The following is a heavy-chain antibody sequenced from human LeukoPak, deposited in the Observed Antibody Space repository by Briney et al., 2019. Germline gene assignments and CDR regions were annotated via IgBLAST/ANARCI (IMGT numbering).Heavy chain of an antibody. Sequence: ASVTVSCRASGYSFTSHYMHWVRQAPGQGLEWLGLINPSGSSTLYAQKFQGRVTMTRDMSTTTDYMELSSLRSEDTAVYYCARDNSVGDVAWWFDPWGQGTLVTVSS. V-gene: IGHV1-46*01. CDR3: ARDNSVGDVAWWFDP. D-gene: IGHD1-26*01. J-gene: IGHJ5*02. CDR2: INPSGSST. CDR1: GYSFTSHY.